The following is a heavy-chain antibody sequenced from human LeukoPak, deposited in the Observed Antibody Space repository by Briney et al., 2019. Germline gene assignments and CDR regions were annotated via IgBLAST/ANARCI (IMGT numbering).Heavy chain of an antibody. D-gene: IGHD3-10*02. Sequence: GGSLRLSCAASGFTFSNYVMNWVRQAPGKGLEWVSYISSSGSTIYYADSVKGRFTISRDNAKNSLYLQMNSLRAEDTAVYYCAELGITMIGGVWGKGTTVTISS. CDR3: AELGITMIGGV. V-gene: IGHV3-48*03. CDR2: ISSSGSTI. CDR1: GFTFSNYV. J-gene: IGHJ6*04.